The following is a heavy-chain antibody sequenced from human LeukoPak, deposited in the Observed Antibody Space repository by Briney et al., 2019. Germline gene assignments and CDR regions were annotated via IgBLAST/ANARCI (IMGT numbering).Heavy chain of an antibody. CDR3: ARGGPRRDFDY. CDR1: GFTFTPYD. D-gene: IGHD6-25*01. CDR2: ISSTNTYI. J-gene: IGHJ4*02. V-gene: IGHV3-21*01. Sequence: GGSLRLSCAASGFTFTPYDMNWVRQAPGKGLEWVSSISSTNTYIYYSDSVKGRFTISRDNAKNSLYLQMNSLRAEDTAVYYCARGGPRRDFDYWGQGTLVTVS.